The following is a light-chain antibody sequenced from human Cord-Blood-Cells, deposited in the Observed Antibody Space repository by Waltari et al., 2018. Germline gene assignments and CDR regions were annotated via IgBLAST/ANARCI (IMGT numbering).Light chain of an antibody. Sequence: DIVMTQSPDSLPVSLGERATINCKSSQSVLYSSNNKNYLAWYQQKPGQPPKMLIYWASTRESGVPDRLSGSGSGTDFTLTIRSLQAEDVAVYYCQQYYSTPQVTFGGGTKVEIK. CDR3: QQYYSTPQVT. V-gene: IGKV4-1*01. J-gene: IGKJ4*01. CDR1: QSVLYSSNNKNY. CDR2: WAS.